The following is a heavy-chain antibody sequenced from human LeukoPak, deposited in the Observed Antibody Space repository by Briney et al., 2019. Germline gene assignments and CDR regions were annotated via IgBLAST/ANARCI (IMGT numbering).Heavy chain of an antibody. CDR2: IYCSGST. J-gene: IGHJ4*02. CDR3: ATVDTAMVGRYFDY. Sequence: SETLSLTCTVSGGSIRSSSYYWGWIRQPPGKGLEWIGSIYCSGSTYYNPSLKSRVTISVDTSKNQFSLKLSSVTAADTAVYYCATVDTAMVGRYFDYWGQGTLVTVSS. CDR1: GGSIRSSSYY. D-gene: IGHD5-18*01. V-gene: IGHV4-39*01.